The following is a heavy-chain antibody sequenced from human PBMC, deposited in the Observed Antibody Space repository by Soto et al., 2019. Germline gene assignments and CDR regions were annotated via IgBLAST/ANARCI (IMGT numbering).Heavy chain of an antibody. Sequence: PSETLSLNCAVSGGSISSNNWWSWVRQPPGKGLEWIGEIYHSGSTNYNPSLKSRVTISVDRSKNQFSLNLSSVTAADTAVYYCARDSSPDCSSTSCYGAYWGQGTLVTVSS. CDR2: IYHSGST. CDR1: GGSISSNNW. J-gene: IGHJ4*02. CDR3: ARDSSPDCSSTSCYGAY. D-gene: IGHD2-2*01. V-gene: IGHV4-4*02.